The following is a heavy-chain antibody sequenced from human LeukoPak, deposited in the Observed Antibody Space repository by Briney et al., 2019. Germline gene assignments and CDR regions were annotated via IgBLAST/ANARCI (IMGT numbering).Heavy chain of an antibody. D-gene: IGHD3-10*01. CDR1: GFIFSTYS. V-gene: IGHV3-30*18. J-gene: IGHJ4*02. Sequence: GGSLRLSCAASGFIFSTYSMNWVRQAPGKGLEWLAVISYDGSNKYYADSVKGRFTISRDNSKNTLYLQMNSLRAEDTAVYYCAKSPHITMVRGVIIGAYFDYWGQGTLVTVSS. CDR3: AKSPHITMVRGVIIGAYFDY. CDR2: ISYDGSNK.